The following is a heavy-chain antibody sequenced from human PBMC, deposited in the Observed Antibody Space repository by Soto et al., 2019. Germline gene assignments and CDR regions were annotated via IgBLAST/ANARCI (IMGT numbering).Heavy chain of an antibody. CDR1: GYTFTSYC. D-gene: IGHD3-3*01. CDR2: INPGGGST. J-gene: IGHJ4*02. CDR3: VRGRVGAVDY. V-gene: IGHV1-46*01. Sequence: QVQLVQSGAEVKKPGASVKVSCKASGYTFTSYCMHWVRQAPGQGLEWMGIINPGGGSTSYAQKFQGRVTMTRDTSTSTVYMELSSLRSEDTGVYYCVRGRVGAVDYWGQGPLVTVSS.